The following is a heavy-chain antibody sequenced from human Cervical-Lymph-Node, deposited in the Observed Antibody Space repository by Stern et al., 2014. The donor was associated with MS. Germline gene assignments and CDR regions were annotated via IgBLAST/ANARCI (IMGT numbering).Heavy chain of an antibody. CDR2: IWYDGSNK. CDR1: GFTFSSYG. CDR3: ARGWHYYDSSGYSPGSPFFDY. V-gene: IGHV3-33*01. D-gene: IGHD3-22*01. Sequence: QVQLLESGGGVVQPGRSLRLSCAASGFTFSSYGMHWVRQAPGKGLEWVAVIWYDGSNKYYADSVKGRFTISRDNSKNTLYLQMNSLRAEDTAVYYCARGWHYYDSSGYSPGSPFFDYWGQGTLVTVSS. J-gene: IGHJ4*02.